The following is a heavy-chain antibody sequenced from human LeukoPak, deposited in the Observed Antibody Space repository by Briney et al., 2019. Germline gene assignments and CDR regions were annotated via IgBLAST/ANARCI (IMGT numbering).Heavy chain of an antibody. CDR1: EFTFSNYW. D-gene: IGHD5-18*01. Sequence: PGGSLRLSCAASEFTFSNYWMNWVRQAPGKGLEWVANIKQDGSEKYYVDSVKGRFTISRDNAKNSLYLQMNSLRAEDTAVYYCARERRYSYIDYWGQGTLVTVSS. V-gene: IGHV3-7*04. CDR3: ARERRYSYIDY. J-gene: IGHJ4*02. CDR2: IKQDGSEK.